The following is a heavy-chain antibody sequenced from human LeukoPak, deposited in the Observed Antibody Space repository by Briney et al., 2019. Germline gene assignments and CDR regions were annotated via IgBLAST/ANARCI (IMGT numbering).Heavy chain of an antibody. CDR1: GYTFTGYY. CDR3: ARDLAFGEMVTNRGAFDI. Sequence: GASVNVSCKASGYTFTGYYIHWVRQAPGQGLEWMGWINPYSGGTNYAQKFQDRVTMTRDTSISTLYMELTRLRSDDTAVYYCARDLAFGEMVTNRGAFDIWGQGTMVTVSS. V-gene: IGHV1-2*02. D-gene: IGHD5-24*01. CDR2: INPYSGGT. J-gene: IGHJ3*02.